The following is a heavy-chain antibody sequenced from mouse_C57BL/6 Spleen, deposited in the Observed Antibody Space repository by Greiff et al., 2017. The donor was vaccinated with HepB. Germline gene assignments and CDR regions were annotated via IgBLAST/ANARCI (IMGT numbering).Heavy chain of an antibody. J-gene: IGHJ2*01. CDR2: IDTNSGGT. CDR3: ARTYYENNSYYIDY. Sequence: QVQLQQPGAELVKPGASVKLSCKASGYTFTSYWMHWVKQRPGRGLEWIGRIDTNSGGTKYNEKFKSKATLTVDKPSSTAYMQLSSLTSEDSAVYNCARTYYENNSYYIDYWGQGTTLTVSS. V-gene: IGHV1-72*01. CDR1: GYTFTSYW. D-gene: IGHD2-10*01.